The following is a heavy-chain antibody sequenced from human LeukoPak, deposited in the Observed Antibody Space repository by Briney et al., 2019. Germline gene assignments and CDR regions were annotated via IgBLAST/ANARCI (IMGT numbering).Heavy chain of an antibody. CDR1: GGSISSYY. D-gene: IGHD3-9*01. J-gene: IGHJ4*02. CDR3: ARLLAGRYFDWLFDY. Sequence: SETLSLTCTVSGGSISSYYWSWLRQPPGKGLEWIGCIYYSGSTNYNPSLKSRVTISVDTSKNQFSLKLSSVTAADTAVYYCARLLAGRYFDWLFDYWGQGTLVTVSS. CDR2: IYYSGST. V-gene: IGHV4-59*08.